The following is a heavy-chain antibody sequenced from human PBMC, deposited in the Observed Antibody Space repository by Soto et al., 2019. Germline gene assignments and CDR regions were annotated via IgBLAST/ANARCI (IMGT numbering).Heavy chain of an antibody. CDR1: GFTLSSYA. CDR3: AKVRTASVFDY. J-gene: IGHJ4*02. V-gene: IGHV3-23*01. Sequence: PGGSLRLSCAASGFTLSSYARSWLRQAPGEGLEWVSAISGSGGSTYYADSVKGRFTISRDNSKNTLYLQMNSLRAEATVVYYCAKVRTASVFDYWGQGPLVTVSS. CDR2: ISGSGGST. D-gene: IGHD2-21*02.